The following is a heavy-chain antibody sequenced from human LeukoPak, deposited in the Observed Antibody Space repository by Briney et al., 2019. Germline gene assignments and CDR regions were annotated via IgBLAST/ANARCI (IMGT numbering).Heavy chain of an antibody. J-gene: IGHJ4*02. Sequence: SVKVSCKASGGTFSSYTISWVRQAPGQGLEWMGRIIPILGIANYAQRFQGRVTITADKSTSTAYMELSSLRSEDTAVYYCARAGVASSSRVYYFDYWGQGTLVTVSS. CDR3: ARAGVASSSRVYYFDY. CDR1: GGTFSSYT. CDR2: IIPILGIA. V-gene: IGHV1-69*02. D-gene: IGHD3-3*01.